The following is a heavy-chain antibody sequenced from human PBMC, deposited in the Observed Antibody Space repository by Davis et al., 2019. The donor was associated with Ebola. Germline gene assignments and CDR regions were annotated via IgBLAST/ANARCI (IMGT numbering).Heavy chain of an antibody. CDR3: TKGDRDYSSSPFDY. CDR1: GFTFSSYN. D-gene: IGHD3-22*01. J-gene: IGHJ4*02. V-gene: IGHV3-48*01. CDR2: ISSSSSTI. Sequence: GESLKISCAASGFTFSSYNMNWVRQAPGKGLEWVSYISSSSSTIHYADSVTGRFAISRDSSKNTLDLQMNSLRAEDTALYSCTKGDRDYSSSPFDYWGQGTLVTVSS.